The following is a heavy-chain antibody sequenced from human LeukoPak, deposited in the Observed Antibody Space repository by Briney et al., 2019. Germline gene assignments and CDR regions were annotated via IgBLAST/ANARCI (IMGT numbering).Heavy chain of an antibody. CDR3: ARDLGMGDLSFDC. CDR2: INPNSGGT. V-gene: IGHV1-2*02. Sequence: ASVKVSCKASGYTFPAYFIHWVRQAPGQGLEWLGWINPNSGGTKYAQKFQGRVTMTRDTSINTAYMELSRLTSDDTAVYYCARDLGMGDLSFDCWGQGTLVTVSS. D-gene: IGHD3-16*02. J-gene: IGHJ4*02. CDR1: GYTFPAYF.